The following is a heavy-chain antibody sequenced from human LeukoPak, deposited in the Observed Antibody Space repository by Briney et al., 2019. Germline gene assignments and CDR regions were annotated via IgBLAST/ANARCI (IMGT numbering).Heavy chain of an antibody. V-gene: IGHV1-2*02. CDR2: INPNSGDT. D-gene: IGHD2-15*01. Sequence: ASVKVSCKASGYTFNGYYIHWVRQAPGQGLEWMGWINPNSGDTNYAQRFQGRVTMTRDTSISTAYMELSSLRSDDTAVYYCAREPADGWPYYYYYMDVWGKGTTVTISS. CDR1: GYTFNGYY. J-gene: IGHJ6*03. CDR3: AREPADGWPYYYYYMDV.